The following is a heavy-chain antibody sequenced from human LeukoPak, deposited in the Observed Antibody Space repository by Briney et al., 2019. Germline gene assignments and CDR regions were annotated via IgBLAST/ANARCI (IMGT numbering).Heavy chain of an antibody. J-gene: IGHJ5*02. CDR1: GFTFSSYA. V-gene: IGHV3-23*01. CDR3: AKDRWEYSGTFTPYWFDP. Sequence: QSGGSLRLSCAASGFTFSSYAMSWVRQAPGKGLEWVSAISGSGGSTYYADSVKGRFTISRDNSKNTLYLQMNSLRAEDTAVYYCAKDRWEYSGTFTPYWFDPWGQGTLVTVSS. D-gene: IGHD1-26*01. CDR2: ISGSGGST.